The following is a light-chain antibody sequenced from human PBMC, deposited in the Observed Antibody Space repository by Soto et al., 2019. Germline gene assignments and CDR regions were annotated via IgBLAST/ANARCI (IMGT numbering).Light chain of an antibody. CDR2: DAS. CDR3: QQYDNLPPYT. J-gene: IGKJ2*01. V-gene: IGKV1-33*01. CDR1: QDIGNY. Sequence: DIQMTQSPSSLSASVGDRVTIACQANQDIGNYLNWYQQKPGKAPRLLIYDASTLEIGVPSRFSGSGSGTDFTFTISNLQHEDIATYYCQQYDNLPPYTFGQGTKVELK.